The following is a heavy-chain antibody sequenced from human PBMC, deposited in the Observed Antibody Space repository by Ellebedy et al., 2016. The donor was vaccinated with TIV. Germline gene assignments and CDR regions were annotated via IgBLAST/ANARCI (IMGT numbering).Heavy chain of an antibody. CDR1: GYSFTSYW. CDR2: IYPRDSDT. D-gene: IGHD3-22*01. V-gene: IGHV5-51*01. J-gene: IGHJ3*02. CDR3: ARRAGVVVVITGDGFDI. Sequence: GESLKISCKGSGYSFTSYWIGWVRQMPGKGLEWVGIIYPRDSDTRYSPSFQGQVTISADKSISTAYLQWSSLKASDTAMYYCARRAGVVVVITGDGFDIWGQGTMVTVSS.